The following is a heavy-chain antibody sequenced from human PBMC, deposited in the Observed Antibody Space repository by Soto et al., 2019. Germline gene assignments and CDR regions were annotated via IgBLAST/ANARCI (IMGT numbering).Heavy chain of an antibody. J-gene: IGHJ4*02. V-gene: IGHV3-30*18. D-gene: IGHD1-1*01. Sequence: GGSLRLSCAVSGFTFSSYGMHWVRQAPGKGLEWVAVISYDGNNKYYADSVKGRFTISRDNSKNTLYLQMNSLRAEDTAVYYCAKSVYNWNDGFFDYWGQGTLVTVSS. CDR3: AKSVYNWNDGFFDY. CDR2: ISYDGNNK. CDR1: GFTFSSYG.